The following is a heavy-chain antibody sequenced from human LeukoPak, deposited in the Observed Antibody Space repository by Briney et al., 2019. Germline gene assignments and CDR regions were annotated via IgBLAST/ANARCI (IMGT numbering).Heavy chain of an antibody. CDR1: GFNFNYFA. CDR2: IGDSGSGG. J-gene: IGHJ4*02. V-gene: IGHV3-23*01. CDR3: SRIKYGGNSGYHFDY. Sequence: PGGSLRLSCSASGFNFNYFAMSWIRQAPGKRLEWVSTIGDSGSGGSYADSVGGRFTISRDNSKNIVYLQMHSLRVDDSAVYYCSRIKYGGNSGYHFDYWGQASLVTVSS. D-gene: IGHD4-23*01.